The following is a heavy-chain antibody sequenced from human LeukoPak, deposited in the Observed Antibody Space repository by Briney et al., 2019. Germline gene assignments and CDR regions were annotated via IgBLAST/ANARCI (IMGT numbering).Heavy chain of an antibody. CDR2: IIPIFGTA. D-gene: IGHD3-22*01. CDR1: GGTFSSYA. CDR3: ARGKLGYYDAFDI. Sequence: GSSVKVSCKASGGTFSSYAISWVRQAPGQGLEWMGRIIPIFGTANYAQKFQGRVTITTDESTSTAYMELSSLRSEDTAVYYCARGKLGYYDAFDIWGQGTMATVSS. V-gene: IGHV1-69*05. J-gene: IGHJ3*02.